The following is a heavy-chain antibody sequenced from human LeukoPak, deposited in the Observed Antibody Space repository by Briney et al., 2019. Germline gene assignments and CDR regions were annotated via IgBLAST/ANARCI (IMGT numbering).Heavy chain of an antibody. Sequence: ASVKVSSKASGYTFTNYYMHWVRQAPGQGLEWMGIINPSGGSTSYAQKFQGRVIMTRDTSTSTVYMDLSSLRSEDTAVYYCARWGGVGLDVWGQGTTLIVSS. V-gene: IGHV1-46*01. CDR1: GYTFTNYY. J-gene: IGHJ6*02. CDR3: ARWGGVGLDV. CDR2: INPSGGST. D-gene: IGHD2-8*01.